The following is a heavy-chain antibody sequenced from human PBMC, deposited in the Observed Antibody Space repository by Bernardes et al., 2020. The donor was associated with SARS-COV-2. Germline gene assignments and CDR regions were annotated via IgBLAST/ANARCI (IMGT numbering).Heavy chain of an antibody. CDR2: IKSKTDGGTT. J-gene: IGHJ3*02. Sequence: GGSLRLSCAASGFTFSNDWMSWVRQAPGKGLEWVGRIKSKTDGGTTDYAAPVKGRFTISRDDSKNTLYLQMNSLKTEDTAVYYCTTVFLTYYYDSTRFDIWGQGTMVTGSS. CDR1: GFTFSNDW. D-gene: IGHD3-22*01. V-gene: IGHV3-15*01. CDR3: TTVFLTYYYDSTRFDI.